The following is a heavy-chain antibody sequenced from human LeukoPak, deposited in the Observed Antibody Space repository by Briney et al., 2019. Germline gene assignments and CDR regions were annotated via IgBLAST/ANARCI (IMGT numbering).Heavy chain of an antibody. CDR1: GFTFSSHA. D-gene: IGHD3-9*01. CDR2: ISYSGSYT. CDR3: ARGNFLRHFDPSPPF. J-gene: IGHJ4*02. V-gene: IGHV3-23*01. Sequence: GGSLRLSCVASGFTFSSHAVTWVRQAPGKGLEWVSGISYSGSYTYYADSVKGRFTTSRDTSKNTVYLQMSSLRDEDTAVYYCARGNFLRHFDPSPPFWGQGTLVTVSS.